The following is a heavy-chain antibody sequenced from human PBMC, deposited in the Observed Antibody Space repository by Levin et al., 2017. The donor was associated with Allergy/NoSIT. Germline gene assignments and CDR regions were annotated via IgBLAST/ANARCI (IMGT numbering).Heavy chain of an antibody. D-gene: IGHD1-26*01. CDR3: AREDPSGNYYNWFDP. Sequence: SQTLSLTCGISGDHVSSNSAAWNWIRQSPSRGLEWLGRTYYRTKWYNDYAVSVKSRITINPDTSRNQFSLQLNSVTPEDTAVYYCAREDPSGNYYNWFDPWGQGTLVTVSS. CDR1: GDHVSSNSAA. J-gene: IGHJ5*02. V-gene: IGHV6-1*01. CDR2: TYYRTKWYN.